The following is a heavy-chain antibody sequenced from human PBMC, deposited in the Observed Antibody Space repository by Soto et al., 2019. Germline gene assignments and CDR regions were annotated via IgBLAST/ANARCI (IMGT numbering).Heavy chain of an antibody. CDR2: INHSGST. CDR3: ARRSIRFLEWRNYYGMDV. V-gene: IGHV4-34*01. CDR1: GGSFSGYY. D-gene: IGHD3-3*01. Sequence: SETLSLTCAVYGGSFSGYYWSWIRQPPGKGLEWIGEINHSGSTNYNPSLKSRVTISVATSKNQFSLKLSSVTAADTAVYYCARRSIRFLEWRNYYGMDVWGQGTTVTVSS. J-gene: IGHJ6*02.